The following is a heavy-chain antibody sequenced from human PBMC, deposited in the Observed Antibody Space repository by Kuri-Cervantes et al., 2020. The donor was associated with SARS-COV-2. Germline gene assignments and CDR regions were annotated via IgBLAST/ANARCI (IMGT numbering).Heavy chain of an antibody. Sequence: GESLKISCAASGFTFSSYAMSWVRQAPGKGLEWVSAISGSGGSTYYADSVKGRFTISRDNSKNTLYLQMNSLRAEDTAVYYCAKGSGYSYEGAFDIWGQGTMVTVSS. CDR3: AKGSGYSYEGAFDI. J-gene: IGHJ3*02. CDR1: GFTFSSYA. CDR2: ISGSGGST. V-gene: IGHV3-23*01. D-gene: IGHD5-18*01.